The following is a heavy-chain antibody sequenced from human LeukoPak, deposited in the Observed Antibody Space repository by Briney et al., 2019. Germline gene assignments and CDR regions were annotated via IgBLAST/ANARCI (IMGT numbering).Heavy chain of an antibody. Sequence: SETLSLTCTVSGGSISSGSYYWSWIRQPAGKGLEWIGRTYTSGSTNYNPSLKSRVTISVDTSKNQFSLKLSSVTAADTAVYYCARRITMVRGVITYNWFDPWGQGTLVTVSS. V-gene: IGHV4-61*02. CDR3: ARRITMVRGVITYNWFDP. CDR2: TYTSGST. J-gene: IGHJ5*02. D-gene: IGHD3-10*01. CDR1: GGSISSGSYY.